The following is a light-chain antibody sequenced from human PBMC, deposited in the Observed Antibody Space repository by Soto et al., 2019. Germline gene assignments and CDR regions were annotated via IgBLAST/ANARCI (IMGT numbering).Light chain of an antibody. Sequence: EIVLTQSPGTLPLSPGERATLSCRASLSVASNYLAWYQQKPGQAPRLLIYAASGRATGIPDRFSGSGSGTDFTLTISRLEAEDFAVYYCQQYGSSGYTFGQGTKLEIK. J-gene: IGKJ2*01. CDR2: AAS. CDR1: LSVASNY. V-gene: IGKV3-20*01. CDR3: QQYGSSGYT.